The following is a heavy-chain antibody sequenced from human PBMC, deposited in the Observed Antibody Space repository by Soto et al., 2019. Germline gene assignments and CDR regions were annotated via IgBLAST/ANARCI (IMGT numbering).Heavy chain of an antibody. V-gene: IGHV3-30*18. Sequence: GGSLRLSCAASGFTFSSYGMHWVRQAPGKGLEWVAVISDDGSNKYYADSVKGRFTISRDNSKNTLYLQMNSLRAEDTAVYYCAKERLVGASTGDAFDIWGQGTMVTVSS. CDR2: ISDDGSNK. CDR3: AKERLVGASTGDAFDI. D-gene: IGHD1-26*01. CDR1: GFTFSSYG. J-gene: IGHJ3*02.